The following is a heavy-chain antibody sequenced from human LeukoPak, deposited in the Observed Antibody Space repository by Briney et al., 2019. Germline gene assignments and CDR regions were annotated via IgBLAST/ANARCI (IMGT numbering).Heavy chain of an antibody. CDR3: ARSRSPYSSRELFDP. J-gene: IGHJ5*02. D-gene: IGHD6-13*01. Sequence: PSETLSLTCTVSGGSISSYYWSWIRQPPGKGLEWIGSIYYSGSTNYNPSLKSRVTISVDTSKNQFSLKLSSVTAADTAVYYCARSRSPYSSRELFDPWGQGTLVTVSS. CDR2: IYYSGST. CDR1: GGSISSYY. V-gene: IGHV4-59*01.